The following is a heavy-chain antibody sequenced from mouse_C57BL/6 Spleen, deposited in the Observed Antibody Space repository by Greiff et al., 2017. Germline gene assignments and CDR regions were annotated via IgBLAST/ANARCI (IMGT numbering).Heavy chain of an antibody. Sequence: QVQLQQPGAELVMPGASVKLSCKASGYTFTSYWMHWVKQRPGQGLEWIGEIDPSDSYTNYNQKFKGKSTLTVDKSSSTAYMQLSSLTSEDSAVYYCARRGYCSSYWYFAVWGTGTPVTVSS. D-gene: IGHD1-1*01. CDR3: ARRGYCSSYWYFAV. V-gene: IGHV1-69*01. J-gene: IGHJ1*03. CDR2: IDPSDSYT. CDR1: GYTFTSYW.